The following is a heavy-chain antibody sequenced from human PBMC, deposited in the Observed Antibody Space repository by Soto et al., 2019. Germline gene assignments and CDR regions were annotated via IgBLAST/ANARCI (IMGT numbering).Heavy chain of an antibody. Sequence: SSETLSLTCAVSGYSINSGYYWGWIRQPPGKGLEWIGSVFHSGTNYSNPSLKTRLTISVDTSKKEISLDLNAVTDADTAVYYCVRDFGDLQDFWSGPDQWGQGVPVTVS. CDR3: VRDFGDLQDFWSGPDQ. J-gene: IGHJ5*02. V-gene: IGHV4-38-2*02. CDR1: GYSINSGYY. D-gene: IGHD3-3*01. CDR2: VFHSGTN.